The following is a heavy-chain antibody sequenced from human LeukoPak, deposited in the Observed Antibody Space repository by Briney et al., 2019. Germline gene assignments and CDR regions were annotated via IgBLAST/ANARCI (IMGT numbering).Heavy chain of an antibody. D-gene: IGHD2-21*01. CDR3: ARDFRYCGGDCYLFDP. CDR1: GGTFSSYA. CDR2: IIPILGIA. Sequence: ASVKVSCKASGGTFSSYAISWVRQAPGQGLEWMGRIIPILGIANYAQKFQGRVTITADESTSTAYMELSSLGSEDTAVYYCARDFRYCGGDCYLFDPWGQGTLVTVSS. J-gene: IGHJ5*02. V-gene: IGHV1-69*04.